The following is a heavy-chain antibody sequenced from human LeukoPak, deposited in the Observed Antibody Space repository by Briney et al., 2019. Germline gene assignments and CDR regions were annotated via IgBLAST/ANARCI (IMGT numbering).Heavy chain of an antibody. CDR1: GYIFTNYG. V-gene: IGHV1-18*01. J-gene: IGHJ3*01. D-gene: IGHD3-9*01. CDR2: ISPYNGDR. CDR3: AREKDDILTGYPDVFDV. Sequence: ASVKVSCKASGYIFTNYGVSWVRQAPGQGLEWMGWISPYNGDRNFAQKVQGRVTMTTDTSTSIAYMELRSLRSDDTAIYYCAREKDDILTGYPDVFDVWGQGTLVSVSS.